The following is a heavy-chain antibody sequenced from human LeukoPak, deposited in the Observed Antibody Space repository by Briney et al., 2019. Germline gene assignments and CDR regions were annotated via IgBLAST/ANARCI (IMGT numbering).Heavy chain of an antibody. Sequence: PGGSLRLSCAASGFTFSSYAMSWVRQAPGKGLEWVSAISGSGGSTYYADSVKGRFTISRDNSKNTLYLQMNILRAEDTAVYYCALEGITIIAGGWFDPWGQGTLVTVSS. D-gene: IGHD3-3*01. CDR1: GFTFSSYA. V-gene: IGHV3-23*01. CDR3: ALEGITIIAGGWFDP. CDR2: ISGSGGST. J-gene: IGHJ5*02.